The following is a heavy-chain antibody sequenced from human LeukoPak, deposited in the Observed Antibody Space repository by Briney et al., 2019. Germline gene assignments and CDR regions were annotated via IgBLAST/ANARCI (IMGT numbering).Heavy chain of an antibody. J-gene: IGHJ4*02. D-gene: IGHD3-10*01. CDR1: GGSISSSSYY. CDR3: ASTLPRGLLWFGDCDY. Sequence: PSGTLSLTCTVSGGSISSSSYYWGCIRKPPGNRLESIGSIYYSGSTYYNPSLKSRVTISVDTSKNQFSLKLSSVTAADTAVYYCASTLPRGLLWFGDCDYWGQGTLVTVSS. V-gene: IGHV4-39*01. CDR2: IYYSGST.